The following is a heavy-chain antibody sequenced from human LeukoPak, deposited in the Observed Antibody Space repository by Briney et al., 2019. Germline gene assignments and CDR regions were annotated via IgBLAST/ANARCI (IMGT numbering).Heavy chain of an antibody. Sequence: GASVKVSCKASGYTFTSYGISWVRQAPGQGLEWMGWISAYNGNTNYAQKLQGRDTMTTDTSTSTAYMELRSLRSDDTAVYYCARWWSYCGGDCYFVSDYWGQGTLVTVSS. D-gene: IGHD2-21*02. CDR3: ARWWSYCGGDCYFVSDY. CDR1: GYTFTSYG. J-gene: IGHJ4*02. V-gene: IGHV1-18*04. CDR2: ISAYNGNT.